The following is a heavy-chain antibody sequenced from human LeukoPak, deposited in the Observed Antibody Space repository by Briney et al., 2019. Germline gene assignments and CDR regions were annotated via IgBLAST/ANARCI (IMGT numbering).Heavy chain of an antibody. D-gene: IGHD3-22*01. V-gene: IGHV3-74*01. CDR1: GFTFSSYW. CDR2: INSDGSST. CDR3: ARGPSLYYYDSSDYPYYFDY. J-gene: IGHJ4*02. Sequence: PVGSLRLSCAASGFTFSSYWMHWVRQTPGKGLVWVSRINSDGSSTSYADSVKGRFTISRDNAKNTLSLQMNSLRGEDTALYYCARGPSLYYYDSSDYPYYFDYWGQGTLVTVSS.